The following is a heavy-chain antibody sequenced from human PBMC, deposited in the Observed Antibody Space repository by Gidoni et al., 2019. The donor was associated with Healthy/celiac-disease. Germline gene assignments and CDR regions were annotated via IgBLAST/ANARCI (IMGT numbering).Heavy chain of an antibody. CDR2: IIPIFGTA. Sequence: QVQLVQSGAEVKKPGSSVKVSCKASGGTFSSYAISWVRQAPGQGLEWMGGIIPIFGTANYAQKFQGRVTITADESTSTSYMELSSLRSEDTAVYYCARGPPPDYYDSKKGYYYGMDVWGQGTTSPSP. CDR3: ARGPPPDYYDSKKGYYYGMDV. V-gene: IGHV1-69*01. CDR1: GGTFSSYA. D-gene: IGHD3-22*01. J-gene: IGHJ6*02.